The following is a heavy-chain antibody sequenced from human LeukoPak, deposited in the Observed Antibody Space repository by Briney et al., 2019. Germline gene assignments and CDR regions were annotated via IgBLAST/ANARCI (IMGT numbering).Heavy chain of an antibody. V-gene: IGHV3-49*04. CDR1: GFTFGDYA. CDR2: IRSKAFGETT. J-gene: IGHJ5*02. D-gene: IGHD3-9*01. Sequence: GGSLRLSCTASGFTFGDYAMSWVRQAPGKGLEWVGFIRSKAFGETTEYAASVKGRFTISRDDSKSVAYLQMNSLKTEDTGVYYCTRDGDYDILTGYHNWFDPWGQGTLVTVSS. CDR3: TRDGDYDILTGYHNWFDP.